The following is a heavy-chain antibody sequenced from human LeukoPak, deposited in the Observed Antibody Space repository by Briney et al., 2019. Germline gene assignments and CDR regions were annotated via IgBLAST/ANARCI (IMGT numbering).Heavy chain of an antibody. CDR2: ISYDGSNK. Sequence: WRSLRLSCAASGFTFSTYGMHWVRQAPGKGLEWVAVISYDGSNKYYADSVKGRFTISRDNSKNTLYLQMNSLRPEDTAVYYCANRRRVLVIIHWGQGTLVSLST. V-gene: IGHV3-30*18. CDR3: ANRRRVLVIIH. D-gene: IGHD3-9*01. J-gene: IGHJ4*02. CDR1: GFTFSTYG.